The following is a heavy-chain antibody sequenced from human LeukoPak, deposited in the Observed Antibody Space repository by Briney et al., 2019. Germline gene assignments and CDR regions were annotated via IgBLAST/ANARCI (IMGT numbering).Heavy chain of an antibody. Sequence: GGSLRLSCVASGFTFSRFAMSWVRQTPGKGLEWVSSVSERGDSAHYADSVKGRFTMSRDDSKKTVYLEMNILRAEDTAVYYCAKSLRNYVYWGQGTLVTVSS. V-gene: IGHV3-23*01. CDR1: GFTFSRFA. CDR2: VSERGDSA. J-gene: IGHJ4*02. CDR3: AKSLRNYVY. D-gene: IGHD1-7*01.